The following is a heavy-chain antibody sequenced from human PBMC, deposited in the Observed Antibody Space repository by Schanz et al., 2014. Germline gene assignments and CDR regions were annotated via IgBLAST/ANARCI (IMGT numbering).Heavy chain of an antibody. CDR3: ARDRWDWNNAFDI. CDR2: IRYDGSNQ. D-gene: IGHD1-1*01. Sequence: QVQLVESGGGVVQPGGSLRLSCAASGFTFTNLGMHWVRRAPGKGLEWVAFIRYDGSNQYYADSVKGRFTISRDNSKNTLSLQMNSLRAEDTAVYYCARDRWDWNNAFDIWGQGTMVTVSS. CDR1: GFTFTNLG. J-gene: IGHJ3*02. V-gene: IGHV3-30*02.